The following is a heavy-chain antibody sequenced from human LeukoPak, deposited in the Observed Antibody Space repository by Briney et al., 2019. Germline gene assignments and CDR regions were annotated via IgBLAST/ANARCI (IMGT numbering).Heavy chain of an antibody. CDR2: MNPNSGNT. CDR1: GYTFTSYD. V-gene: IGHV1-8*01. D-gene: IGHD2-8*01. Sequence: ASVKVSCKASGYTFTSYDVNWVRQATGQGLEWMGWMNPNSGNTGYAQKFQGRVTMTRDTSTSTVYMELSSLRSEDTAVYYCARGTRMEVRKYYFDYWGQGTLVTVSS. CDR3: ARGTRMEVRKYYFDY. J-gene: IGHJ4*02.